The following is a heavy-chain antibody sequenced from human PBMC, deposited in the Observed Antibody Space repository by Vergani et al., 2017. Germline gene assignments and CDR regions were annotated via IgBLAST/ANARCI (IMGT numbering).Heavy chain of an antibody. J-gene: IGHJ4*02. Sequence: QVQLQESGPGLVKPSQTLSLTCTVSGGSISSGGYNWSWIRQHPGKGLEWIGYIYYSGSTYYNPSLKSRVTISVDTSKNQFSLKLSSVTAADTAVYYCAKETSYVWGNILDYGDEGTLVAVSS. CDR2: IYYSGST. V-gene: IGHV4-31*03. D-gene: IGHD3-16*01. CDR3: AKETSYVWGNILDY. CDR1: GGSISSGGYN.